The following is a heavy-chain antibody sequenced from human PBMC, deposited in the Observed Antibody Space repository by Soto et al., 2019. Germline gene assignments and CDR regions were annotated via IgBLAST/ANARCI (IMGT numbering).Heavy chain of an antibody. Sequence: EVQLVESGGGLVKPGGSLRLSCAASGFTFSGHTINWVRQAPGKGLEWVFSVSRSSSYIYYADSVKGRFTVSRDDAEKSLYLQMNSLRAEDTAIYYCARCMGFDGSGYAFFDSWGQGTQVTVSS. J-gene: IGHJ4*02. CDR3: ARCMGFDGSGYAFFDS. D-gene: IGHD3-10*01. CDR1: GFTFSGHT. V-gene: IGHV3-21*01. CDR2: VSRSSSYI.